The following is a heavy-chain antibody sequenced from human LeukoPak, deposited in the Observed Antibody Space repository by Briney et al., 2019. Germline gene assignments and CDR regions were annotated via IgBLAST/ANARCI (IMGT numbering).Heavy chain of an antibody. V-gene: IGHV4-61*02. CDR1: GGSISSGSYY. Sequence: PSETLSLTCTVSGGSISSGSYYWSWIRQPAGKGLEWIGRIYTSGSTNYNPSLKSRVTISVDTSKNQFSLKLSSVTAADTAVYYCARNLDYGEIEAFDSWGQGTLVTVSS. J-gene: IGHJ5*01. D-gene: IGHD4-17*01. CDR3: ARNLDYGEIEAFDS. CDR2: IYTSGST.